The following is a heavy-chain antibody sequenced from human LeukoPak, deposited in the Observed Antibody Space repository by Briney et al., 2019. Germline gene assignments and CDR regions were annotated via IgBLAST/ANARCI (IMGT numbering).Heavy chain of an antibody. Sequence: QPGGSLRLSCAPSGFTFSSYSVNWVRQAPGKGLEWVSYISSSTSTTYYADSVKGRFTISRDNAKNSLYLQMNSLRAEDTAVYYCARALYNYGFPPFDYWGQGTLVTVSS. CDR3: ARALYNYGFPPFDY. CDR1: GFTFSSYS. D-gene: IGHD5-18*01. V-gene: IGHV3-48*04. J-gene: IGHJ4*02. CDR2: ISSSTSTT.